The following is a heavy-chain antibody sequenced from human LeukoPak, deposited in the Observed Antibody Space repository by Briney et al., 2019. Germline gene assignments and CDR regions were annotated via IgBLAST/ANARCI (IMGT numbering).Heavy chain of an antibody. CDR2: ISSSNNYI. CDR3: ARDYDSSGYFDY. V-gene: IGHV3-21*01. CDR1: DFTFSSYT. Sequence: PGGSLRLSCAASDFTFSSYTMNWVRQAPGKGLEWVSSISSSNNYIYYADSVKGRFTISRDNAKSSLYLQMNSLRAEDTAIYYCARDYDSSGYFDYWGQGTLVTVST. J-gene: IGHJ4*02. D-gene: IGHD3-22*01.